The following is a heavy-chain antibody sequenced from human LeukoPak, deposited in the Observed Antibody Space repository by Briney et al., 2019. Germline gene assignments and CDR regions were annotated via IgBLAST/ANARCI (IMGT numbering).Heavy chain of an antibody. CDR1: GGTFSSYA. V-gene: IGHV1-69*13. Sequence: SVKVSCKASGGTFSSYAISWVRQAPGQGLECMGGIIPIFGTANYAQKFQGRVMMTADESTSTAYMETSSMRSEDTVVDYCARDLPWGIWVGGPHHGAFDTWGQGTMVTVSS. CDR2: IIPIFGTA. D-gene: IGHD6-13*01. J-gene: IGHJ3*02. CDR3: ARDLPWGIWVGGPHHGAFDT.